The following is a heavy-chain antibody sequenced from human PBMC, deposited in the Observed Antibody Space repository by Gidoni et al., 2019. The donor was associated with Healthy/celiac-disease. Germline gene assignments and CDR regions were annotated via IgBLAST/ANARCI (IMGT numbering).Heavy chain of an antibody. CDR3: ARGHSGYDADY. Sequence: EVQLVESGGGLVKHGGSLRLSCAASGFTFSSYSMNWVRQAPGKGLEWVSSISSSSSYIYYADSVKGRFTISRDNAKNSLYLQMNSLRAEDTAVYYCARGHSGYDADYWGQGTLVTVSS. J-gene: IGHJ4*02. D-gene: IGHD5-12*01. V-gene: IGHV3-21*01. CDR2: ISSSSSYI. CDR1: GFTFSSYS.